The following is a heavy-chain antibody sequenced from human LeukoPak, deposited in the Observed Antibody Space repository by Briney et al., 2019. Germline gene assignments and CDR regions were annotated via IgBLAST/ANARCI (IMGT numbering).Heavy chain of an antibody. D-gene: IGHD6-6*01. CDR3: ARIKYSSSSGDDY. Sequence: ASVKVSCKASGGTFSSYAISWVRQAPGQGLEWMGWISAYNGNTNYAQKLQGRVTMTTDTSTSTAYMELRSLRPDDTAVYYCARIKYSSSSGDDYWGQGTLVTVSS. J-gene: IGHJ4*02. CDR1: GGTFSSYA. CDR2: ISAYNGNT. V-gene: IGHV1-18*01.